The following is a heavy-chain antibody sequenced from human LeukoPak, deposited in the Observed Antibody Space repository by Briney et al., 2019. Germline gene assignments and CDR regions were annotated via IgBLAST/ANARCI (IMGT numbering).Heavy chain of an antibody. CDR2: ISWNSGSI. V-gene: IGHV3-9*01. CDR1: GFTFDDYA. CDR3: AKEGGATNRDAFDI. D-gene: IGHD1-26*01. Sequence: GGSLRLSCAASGFTFDDYAMHWVRQAPGKGLEWVSGISWNSGSIGYADSVKGRFTISRDNAKNSLYLQMNSLRAEDTALYYCAKEGGATNRDAFDIWGQGTMATVSS. J-gene: IGHJ3*02.